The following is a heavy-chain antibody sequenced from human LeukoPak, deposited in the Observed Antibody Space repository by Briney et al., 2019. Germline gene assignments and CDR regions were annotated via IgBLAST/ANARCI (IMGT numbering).Heavy chain of an antibody. CDR2: IIPIFGTA. CDR3: AYHPQSNWFDP. J-gene: IGHJ5*02. CDR1: GGTFSSYA. Sequence: GASVKVSCKASGGTFSSYAISWVRQAPGQGLEWMGGIIPIFGTANYAQKFQGRVTITTDESTSTAYMELSSLRSEDTAVYYCAYHPQSNWFDPWGQGTLDTVSS. V-gene: IGHV1-69*05.